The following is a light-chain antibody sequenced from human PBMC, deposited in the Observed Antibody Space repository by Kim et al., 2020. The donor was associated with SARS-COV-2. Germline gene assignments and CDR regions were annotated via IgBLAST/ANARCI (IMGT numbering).Light chain of an antibody. CDR2: AAS. V-gene: IGKV1-27*01. CDR3: QKYNTAPCT. Sequence: ESVGDRVTITCRASQGITNYLAWYQQKPGKAPQLLIYAASALQSGVPSRFSGSGSGTDFTLTISSLQPEDVATYYCQKYNTAPCTFGQGTHLEIK. CDR1: QGITNY. J-gene: IGKJ1*01.